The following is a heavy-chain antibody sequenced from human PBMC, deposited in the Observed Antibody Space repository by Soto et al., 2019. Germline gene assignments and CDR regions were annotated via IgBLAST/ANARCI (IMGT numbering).Heavy chain of an antibody. Sequence: SETLSLTCTVSGGSISSSSYYWGWIRQPPGKGLEWIGSIYYSGSTYYNPSLKSRVTISVDRSKNQFSLKLSSVTAADTAVYYCARENNVLPGGYFDYWGQGTLVTVSS. CDR3: ARENNVLPGGYFDY. CDR1: GGSISSSSYY. CDR2: IYYSGST. V-gene: IGHV4-39*07. D-gene: IGHD3-10*01. J-gene: IGHJ4*02.